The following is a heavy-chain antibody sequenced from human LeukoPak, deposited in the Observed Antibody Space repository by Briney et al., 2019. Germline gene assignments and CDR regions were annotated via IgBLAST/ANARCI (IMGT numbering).Heavy chain of an antibody. CDR1: GFTFSSYS. CDR2: ITASGTLT. V-gene: IGHV3-48*04. Sequence: PGGSLRLSCAASGFTFSSYSMNCVRQAPGKGLEWISYITASGTLTHYADSVKGRFTISRDNAKNSLYLQMNSLRAEDTAVYYCAGQSRLGYCSGGSCYSQPFDPWGQGTLVTVSS. J-gene: IGHJ5*02. CDR3: AGQSRLGYCSGGSCYSQPFDP. D-gene: IGHD2-15*01.